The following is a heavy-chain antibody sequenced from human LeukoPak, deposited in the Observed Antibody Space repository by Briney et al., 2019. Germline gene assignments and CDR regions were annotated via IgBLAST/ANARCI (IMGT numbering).Heavy chain of an antibody. CDR2: ISGAGGST. CDR1: GFTFSNYA. CDR3: AKLPGRYCSGGSCYVDY. J-gene: IGHJ4*02. Sequence: PGGSLRLSCGASGFTFSNYAMSWVRQAPGKGLEWVSVISGAGGSTYYADSVKGRFTISRDNSKNTLYLQTNSLRAEDAAVYYCAKLPGRYCSGGSCYVDYWGQGTLVTVSS. V-gene: IGHV3-23*01. D-gene: IGHD2-15*01.